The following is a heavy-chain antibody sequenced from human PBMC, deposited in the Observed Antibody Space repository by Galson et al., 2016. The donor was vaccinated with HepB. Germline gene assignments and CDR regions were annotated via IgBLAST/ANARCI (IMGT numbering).Heavy chain of an antibody. J-gene: IGHJ3*02. CDR2: LYYSGSTT. D-gene: IGHD3-3*01. V-gene: IGHV4-39*01. CDR3: ARAGSPYYDFWSGYYRPDAFDI. Sequence: ETLSLTCTVSGGSISSSSYYWGWIRQPPGKGLEWIGSLYYSGSTTYYNPSLKIPVTKSVDTSKNQFSLNLSSVTAADTAVYYCARAGSPYYDFWSGYYRPDAFDIWGQGTMVTVSS. CDR1: GGSISSSSYY.